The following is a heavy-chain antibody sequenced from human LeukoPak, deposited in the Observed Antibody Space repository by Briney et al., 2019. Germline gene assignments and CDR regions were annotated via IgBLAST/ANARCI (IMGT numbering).Heavy chain of an antibody. CDR2: ISSSSSTI. D-gene: IGHD3-22*01. CDR3: ARDRAGSGYHDAFDI. J-gene: IGHJ3*02. CDR1: GFTFSSYS. V-gene: IGHV3-48*01. Sequence: GGSLRLSCAASGFTFSSYSMNWVRQAPGKGRGWVAYISSSSSTIYYADSVKGRFTISRDNAKNSLYLQMNSLRAEDTAVYYCARDRAGSGYHDAFDIWGQGTMVTVSS.